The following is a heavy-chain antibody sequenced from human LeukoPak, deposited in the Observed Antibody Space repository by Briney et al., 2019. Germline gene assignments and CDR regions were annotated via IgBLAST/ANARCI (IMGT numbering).Heavy chain of an antibody. Sequence: ASVNVSCKASGYTFTSYGISWVRQAPGQGLEWMGGISAYNGNTNYAQKLQGRVAMTTDTSTSTAYMELRSLRSDDTAVYYCARDKGYGDYLGLYYGMDVWGQGTTVTVSS. CDR1: GYTFTSYG. J-gene: IGHJ6*02. CDR3: ARDKGYGDYLGLYYGMDV. D-gene: IGHD4-17*01. V-gene: IGHV1-18*01. CDR2: ISAYNGNT.